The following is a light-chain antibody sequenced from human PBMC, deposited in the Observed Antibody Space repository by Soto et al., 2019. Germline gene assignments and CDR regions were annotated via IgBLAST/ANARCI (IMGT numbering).Light chain of an antibody. CDR3: SSYTGSSPYVV. Sequence: QSALTQPASVSGSPGQSITISCTGTSSDVGAYDYVSWYQHHPAKAPKLVIYDVDNRPSGVSNRFSGSKSGNTASLTISGLQAEDEADYYCSSYTGSSPYVVFGGGTQLNV. CDR1: SSDVGAYDY. V-gene: IGLV2-14*03. CDR2: DVD. J-gene: IGLJ2*01.